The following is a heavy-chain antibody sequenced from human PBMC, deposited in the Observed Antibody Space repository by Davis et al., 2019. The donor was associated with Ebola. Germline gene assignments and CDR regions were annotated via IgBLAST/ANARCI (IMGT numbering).Heavy chain of an antibody. D-gene: IGHD5-18*01. CDR1: ACSFSGYD. Sequence: SETLSLTCAVYACSFSGYDCSLIRHPTGKGLEWIGEINHSGSTNYNPSLKSRVTISVDTSKNQFSLKLSSVTAADTAVYYCARVAGYSYGYPLDIWGQGTMVTVSS. CDR2: INHSGST. J-gene: IGHJ3*02. CDR3: ARVAGYSYGYPLDI. V-gene: IGHV4-34*01.